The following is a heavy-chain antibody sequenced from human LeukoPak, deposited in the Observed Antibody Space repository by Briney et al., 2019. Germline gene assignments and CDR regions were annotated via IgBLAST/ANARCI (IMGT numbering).Heavy chain of an antibody. V-gene: IGHV3-7*01. CDR1: GFTFSSYW. CDR2: IKQDGSEK. Sequence: GGSLRLSCAASGFTFSSYWMSWVRQAPGKGLEWVANIKQDGSEKYYVDSVKGRFTISRDNAKDSLYLQMNSLSAEDTAVYYCARGGYDFWSGYPFPYYFDYWGQGTLVTVSS. CDR3: ARGGYDFWSGYPFPYYFDY. J-gene: IGHJ4*02. D-gene: IGHD3-3*01.